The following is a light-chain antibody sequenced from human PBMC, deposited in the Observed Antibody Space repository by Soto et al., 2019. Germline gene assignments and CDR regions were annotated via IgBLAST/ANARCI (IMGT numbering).Light chain of an antibody. CDR1: SSDVGGYIY. V-gene: IGLV2-11*01. CDR3: CSYAGDYTFV. Sequence: QSALTQPRSVSGSPGQSVTISCTGTSSDVGGYIYVSWYQQDPGKAPKLMIYDVNKRPSGVPDRFSGSKSVNTASLTISGLQAEDEADDYCCSYAGDYTFVFGTGTKLTVL. CDR2: DVN. J-gene: IGLJ1*01.